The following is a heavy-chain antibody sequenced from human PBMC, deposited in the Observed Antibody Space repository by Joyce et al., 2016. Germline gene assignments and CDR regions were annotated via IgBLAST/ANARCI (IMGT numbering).Heavy chain of an antibody. CDR2: ISSSSSAI. J-gene: IGHJ3*02. D-gene: IGHD5-12*01. CDR1: GFTFNDYY. Sequence: QVQLVESGGVLVKPGRSLRLSCAASGFTFNDYYMTWIRQAPGKGLEWVSYISSSSSAIVYADSVKGRFTISRDNVKKALYLQMNGLRAEDTAVYYCARRNVAQDAFDIWGHGTMVTVSS. V-gene: IGHV3-11*01. CDR3: ARRNVAQDAFDI.